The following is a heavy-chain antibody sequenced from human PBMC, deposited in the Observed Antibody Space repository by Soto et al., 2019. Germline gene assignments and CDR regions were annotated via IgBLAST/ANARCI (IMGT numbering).Heavy chain of an antibody. Sequence: PSETLSLTCTVSDGSIGSSDYDWGWIRQPPGNGLEWIGTVSYSRRTYYNLSLKSRVTISVDTPKNQFSLKLSSVTAADTAVYYCARRTRVATILWGQGTLVTVSS. V-gene: IGHV4-39*01. CDR1: DGSIGSSDYD. D-gene: IGHD5-12*01. J-gene: IGHJ4*02. CDR3: ARRTRVATIL. CDR2: VSYSRRT.